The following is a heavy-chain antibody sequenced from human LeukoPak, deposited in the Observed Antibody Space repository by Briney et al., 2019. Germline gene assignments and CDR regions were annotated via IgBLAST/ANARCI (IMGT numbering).Heavy chain of an antibody. Sequence: SETLSLTCSVSGGSINSYHWSWIRQPPGKGLEWIGYRYTSGSTNYNPSLKSRVTISVDTSKNQISLKLLSVTAEDTAAYYCARLTYSKRSYHFDSWGQGTLVTVSS. CDR2: RYTSGST. J-gene: IGHJ4*02. V-gene: IGHV4-4*09. CDR3: ARLTYSKRSYHFDS. CDR1: GGSINSYH. D-gene: IGHD6-13*01.